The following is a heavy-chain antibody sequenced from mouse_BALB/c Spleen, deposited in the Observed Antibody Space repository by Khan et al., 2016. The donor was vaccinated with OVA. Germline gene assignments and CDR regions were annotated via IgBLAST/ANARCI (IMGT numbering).Heavy chain of an antibody. CDR1: GYSFTSYY. V-gene: IGHV1S135*01. D-gene: IGHD2-13*01. CDR3: TRHGDIAWFTY. Sequence: VQLKQSGPELMKPGASVKISCKASGYSFTSYYIHWVIQSHGKSLEWIGYIDPFSGDTTYNQKFKGRATLTVDKSSSTAYIHLSSLTSEDSAVYYWTRHGDIAWFTYWGQGTLVTVSA. CDR2: IDPFSGDT. J-gene: IGHJ3*01.